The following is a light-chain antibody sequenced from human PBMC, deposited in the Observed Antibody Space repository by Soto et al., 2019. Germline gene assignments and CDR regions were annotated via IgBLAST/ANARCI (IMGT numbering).Light chain of an antibody. V-gene: IGKV3-15*01. CDR3: QRRSSAIT. J-gene: IGKJ5*01. Sequence: EIVMTQSPATLSVSPGERATLSCRASQSVSSNLAWYQQKPGQAPRLLIYGASTRATGIPARFSGSGSGTEFTLTISSLQSEDFAVYYCQRRSSAITFGQGTRLEI. CDR1: QSVSSN. CDR2: GAS.